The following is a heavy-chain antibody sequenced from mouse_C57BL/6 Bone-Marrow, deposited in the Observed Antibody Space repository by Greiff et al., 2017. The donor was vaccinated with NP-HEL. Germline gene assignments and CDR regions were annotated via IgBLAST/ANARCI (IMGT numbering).Heavy chain of an antibody. D-gene: IGHD2-2*01. CDR3: AREKGYYGSFEF. Sequence: QVQLQQSGAELARPGASVKLSCKASGYTFTSYGISWVKQRTGQGLEWIGEIYPRGGNTYYNEKFKGKATLDADKSSSTAYMELRSLTSEDSAVYFGAREKGYYGSFEFWGTGTTVTVSS. V-gene: IGHV1-81*01. J-gene: IGHJ1*03. CDR1: GYTFTSYG. CDR2: IYPRGGNT.